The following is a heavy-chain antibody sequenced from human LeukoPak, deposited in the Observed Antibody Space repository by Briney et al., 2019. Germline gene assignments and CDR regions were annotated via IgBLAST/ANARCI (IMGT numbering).Heavy chain of an antibody. CDR1: GYTFTGYY. D-gene: IGHD6-19*01. Sequence: ASVKVSCKASGYTFTGYYMHWVRQAPGQGLEWMGRINPNSGGTNYAQKFQGRATMTRDTSISTAYMELSRLRSDDTAVYYCARDRLAVATFDPWGQGTLVTVSS. CDR3: ARDRLAVATFDP. J-gene: IGHJ5*02. CDR2: INPNSGGT. V-gene: IGHV1-2*06.